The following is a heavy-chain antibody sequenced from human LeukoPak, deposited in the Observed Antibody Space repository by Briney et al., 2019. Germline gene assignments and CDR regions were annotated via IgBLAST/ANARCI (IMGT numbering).Heavy chain of an antibody. CDR2: VGTSGGG. V-gene: IGHV3-23*01. Sequence: GGSLRLSCVASGFTFSNYPMTWVRQAPGKGLEWVSAVGTSGGGKYAESVKGRFTISRDNAKNSLYLQMNSLRAEDTALYYCAKAETLSSSPDYWGQGTLVTVSS. CDR3: AKAETLSSSPDY. J-gene: IGHJ4*02. CDR1: GFTFSNYP. D-gene: IGHD2-2*01.